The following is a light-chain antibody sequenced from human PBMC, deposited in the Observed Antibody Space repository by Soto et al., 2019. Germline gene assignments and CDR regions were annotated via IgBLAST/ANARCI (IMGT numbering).Light chain of an antibody. CDR2: STN. CDR1: SGSVSTGYY. Sequence: QAVVTQEPSFSVSPGGTVTLTCGLSSGSVSTGYYRSWYQQTPGQAPRTLIYSTNTRSSGVPDRFSGSILGNKAALTITGAQADDESDYYCVLYMGSGISVFGGGTKLTVL. V-gene: IGLV8-61*01. CDR3: VLYMGSGISV. J-gene: IGLJ2*01.